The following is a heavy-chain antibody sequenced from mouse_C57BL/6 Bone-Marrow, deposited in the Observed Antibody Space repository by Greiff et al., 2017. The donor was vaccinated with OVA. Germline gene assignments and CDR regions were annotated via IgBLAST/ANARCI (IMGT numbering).Heavy chain of an antibody. Sequence: EVKLVESGGDLVKPGGSLKLSCAASGFTFSSYGMSWVRQTPDKRLEWVATISSGGSYTYYPDSVKGRFTISRDNAKNTLYLQMSSLKSEDTAMYYCARQYYGSSYYAMDYWGQGTSVTVSS. CDR1: GFTFSSYG. CDR3: ARQYYGSSYYAMDY. J-gene: IGHJ4*01. CDR2: ISSGGSYT. D-gene: IGHD1-1*01. V-gene: IGHV5-6*01.